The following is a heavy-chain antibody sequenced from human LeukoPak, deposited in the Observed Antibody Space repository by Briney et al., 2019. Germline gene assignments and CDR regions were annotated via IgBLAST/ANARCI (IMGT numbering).Heavy chain of an antibody. J-gene: IGHJ4*02. CDR3: SGTYSGLYYFDY. CDR2: ISSSGSTI. V-gene: IGHV3-11*01. CDR1: GFTFSDYY. Sequence: GGSLRLSCAASGFTFSDYYMSWIRQAPGKGLEWVSYISSSGSTIYYADSVKGRFTISRDNAKNSLYLQMNSLRAEDTAVYHCSGTYSGLYYFDYWGQGTLVTVSS. D-gene: IGHD2-21*01.